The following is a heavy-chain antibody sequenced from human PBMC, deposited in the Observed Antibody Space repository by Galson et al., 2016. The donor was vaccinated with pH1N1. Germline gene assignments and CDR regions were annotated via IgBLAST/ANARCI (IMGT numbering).Heavy chain of an antibody. CDR1: GGSISSDDYY. CDR2: IYYSGST. CDR3: ARGVSVAGTPRLDY. Sequence: LSLTCTVSGGSISSDDYYWSWIRQPPGKGLEWIGYIYYSGSTYYDPSLKSRVTISVDTSKNQFSLKLSSVTAADTAVYYCARGVSVAGTPRLDYWGQGTLVTVSS. J-gene: IGHJ4*02. V-gene: IGHV4-30-4*01. D-gene: IGHD6-19*01.